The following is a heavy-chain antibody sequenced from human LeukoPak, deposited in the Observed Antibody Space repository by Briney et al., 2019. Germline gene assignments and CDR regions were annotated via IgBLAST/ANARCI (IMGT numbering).Heavy chain of an antibody. CDR1: GFTFSSYN. CDR2: ILSSGGII. D-gene: IGHD4-17*01. V-gene: IGHV3-48*03. CDR3: ARDWFYGDYGKFGMDV. Sequence: PGGSLRLSCAASGFTFSSYNMNWVRQAPGEGLEWISFILSSGGIIYYADSVKGRFTISRDNAKNSLYLQMNSLRAEDTAVYYCARDWFYGDYGKFGMDVWGQGTTVTVSS. J-gene: IGHJ6*02.